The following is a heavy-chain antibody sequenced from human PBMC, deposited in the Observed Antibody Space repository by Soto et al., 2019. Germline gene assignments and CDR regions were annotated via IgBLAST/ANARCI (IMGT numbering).Heavy chain of an antibody. D-gene: IGHD3-10*01. J-gene: IGHJ6*02. CDR1: GGSISSYY. CDR3: ARFRSSEKHMDV. CDR2: IYYSVST. V-gene: IGHV4-59*01. Sequence: PXETLSLTFTVSGGSISSYYWSGIRQPPGKGLEWIGYIYYSVSTNYNPSLKSRVTISVDTSKNQFSLKLSSVTAADTAVYYCARFRSSEKHMDVWGQGTTVTVSS.